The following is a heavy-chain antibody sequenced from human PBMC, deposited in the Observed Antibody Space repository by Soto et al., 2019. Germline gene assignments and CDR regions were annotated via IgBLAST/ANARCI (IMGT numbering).Heavy chain of an antibody. CDR2: VSNDGRNK. CDR3: ARGRQGLDH. CDR1: GFTFSSYA. Sequence: QVQLLESGGGVVQPGRSLRLSCAASGFTFSSYAMHWVRQPPGKGLEWVAVVSNDGRNKFYADSVRGRFTISRDNSKNTLYLEMDSLRVEDTAVFYCARGRQGLDHWGQGSLVLVSP. V-gene: IGHV3-30-3*01. J-gene: IGHJ4*02.